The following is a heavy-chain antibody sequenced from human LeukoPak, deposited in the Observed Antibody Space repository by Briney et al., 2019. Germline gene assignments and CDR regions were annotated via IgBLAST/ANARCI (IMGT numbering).Heavy chain of an antibody. J-gene: IGHJ4*02. CDR3: ARARSLWFGDHTNYYFDY. CDR1: GYTFTGYY. Sequence: VSVKVSCKASGYTFTGYYTHWVRQAPGQGLEWMGRINPNSGGTNYAQKFQGRVTMTRDTSISTAYMELSRLRSDDTAVYYCARARSLWFGDHTNYYFDYWGQGTLVTVSS. CDR2: INPNSGGT. D-gene: IGHD3-10*01. V-gene: IGHV1-2*06.